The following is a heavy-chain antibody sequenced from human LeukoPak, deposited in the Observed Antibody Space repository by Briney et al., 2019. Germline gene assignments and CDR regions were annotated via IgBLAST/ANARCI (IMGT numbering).Heavy chain of an antibody. CDR1: GGSISSYY. V-gene: IGHV4-59*08. CDR3: ARLPIPGIAAAGIVY. CDR2: IYYSGST. J-gene: IGHJ4*02. Sequence: PSETLSLTCTVSGGSISSYYWSWIRQPPGKGLEWIGYIYYSGSTNYNPSLKSRVTISVDTSKNQFSLKLSSVTAADTAVYYCARLPIPGIAAAGIVYWGQGTLVTVSS. D-gene: IGHD6-13*01.